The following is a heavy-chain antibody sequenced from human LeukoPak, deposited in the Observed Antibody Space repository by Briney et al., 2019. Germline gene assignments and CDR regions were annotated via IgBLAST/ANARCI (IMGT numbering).Heavy chain of an antibody. CDR1: GGSFSGYY. D-gene: IGHD6-13*01. Sequence: SETLSLTCAVYGGSFSGYYWSWIRQPPGKGPEWIGEINHGGSTNYNPSLKSRVTISVAKNQFSLRLSSVTAADTAVYYCARSYSSSWYGEALDIWGQGTMVTVSS. V-gene: IGHV4-34*01. J-gene: IGHJ3*02. CDR2: INHGGST. CDR3: ARSYSSSWYGEALDI.